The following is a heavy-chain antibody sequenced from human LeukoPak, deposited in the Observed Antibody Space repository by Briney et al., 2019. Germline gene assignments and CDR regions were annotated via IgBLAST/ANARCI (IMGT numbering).Heavy chain of an antibody. D-gene: IGHD6-13*01. CDR3: ARAGYSSIWYEPTFFDH. CDR2: VYDTKTT. Sequence: PSETLSLTCSVSGFSMSSHYWNWIRHPPGKGLEWIGYVYDTKTTNYNPSLSSRVTISAATSKNQFSLKLTSVTAADTALYYCARAGYSSIWYEPTFFDHWGQGILVTVSS. J-gene: IGHJ4*02. V-gene: IGHV4-59*11. CDR1: GFSMSSHY.